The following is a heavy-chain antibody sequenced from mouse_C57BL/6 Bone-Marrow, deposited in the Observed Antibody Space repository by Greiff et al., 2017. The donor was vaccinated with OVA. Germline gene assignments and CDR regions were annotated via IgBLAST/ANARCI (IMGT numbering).Heavy chain of an antibody. CDR2: IDPENGDT. J-gene: IGHJ2*01. CDR3: TPYLLKNY. Sequence: VQLQQSGAELVRPGASVKLSCTASGFNIKDDYMHWVKQRPEQGLEWIGWIDPENGDTEYASKFQGKATITADTSSHTAYLQLSSLTSEDTAVYYCTPYLLKNYWGQGTTLTVSS. D-gene: IGHD1-1*01. CDR1: GFNIKDDY. V-gene: IGHV14-4*01.